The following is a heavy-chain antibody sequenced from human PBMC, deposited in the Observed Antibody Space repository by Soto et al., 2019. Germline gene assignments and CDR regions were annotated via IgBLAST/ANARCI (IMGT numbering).Heavy chain of an antibody. J-gene: IGHJ6*02. D-gene: IGHD2-2*01. CDR3: ARVVPANDWYYYYGMDV. CDR1: GGTFSSYT. Sequence: SVKVSCKASGGTFSSYTISWVRQAPGQGLEWMGRIIPILGIANYAQKFQGRVTITADKSTSTAYMELSSLRSEDTAVYYCARVVPANDWYYYYGMDVWGQGTTVTVSS. V-gene: IGHV1-69*02. CDR2: IIPILGIA.